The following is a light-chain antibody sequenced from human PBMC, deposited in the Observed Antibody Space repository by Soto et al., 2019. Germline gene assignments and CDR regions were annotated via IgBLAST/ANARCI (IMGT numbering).Light chain of an antibody. CDR2: DAS. CDR3: QQRSNWPPIFT. CDR1: QSVSSY. V-gene: IGKV3-11*01. J-gene: IGKJ3*01. Sequence: EIVLTQSPATLSLSPGERATLSCRASQSVSSYLAWYQQKPGQATRLLIYDASNRATGIPARFSGSGSGTDFTLTISSLEPEDVAVYYCQQRSNWPPIFTFGPGNKVDIK.